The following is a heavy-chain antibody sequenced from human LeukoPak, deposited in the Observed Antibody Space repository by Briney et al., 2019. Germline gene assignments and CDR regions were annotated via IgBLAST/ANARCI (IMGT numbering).Heavy chain of an antibody. CDR1: GFTFSDYY. CDR2: ISSSGSTI. D-gene: IGHD5-12*01. V-gene: IGHV3-11*01. CDR3: AREGIVATIPFDY. Sequence: GGSLRLSCAASGFTFSDYYMGWIRQAPGKGLEWVSYISSSGSTIYYADSVKGRFTISRDNAKNSLYLQMNSLRAEDTAVYYCAREGIVATIPFDYWGQGTLVTVSS. J-gene: IGHJ4*02.